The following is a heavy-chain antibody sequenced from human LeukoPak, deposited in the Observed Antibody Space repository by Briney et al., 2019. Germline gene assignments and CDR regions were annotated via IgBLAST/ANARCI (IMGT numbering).Heavy chain of an antibody. V-gene: IGHV4-31*03. CDR2: IYYSGNT. J-gene: IGHJ4*02. Sequence: SQTLSLTCTVSGGSISSGGYYWSWIRQHPGKGLEWIGYIYYSGNTYYNPSLKSRVSISVDTSKNQFSLKLSSVTAADTAVYYCARQRTYYFDYWGQGTLVTVSS. CDR1: GGSISSGGYY. CDR3: ARQRTYYFDY. D-gene: IGHD1-7*01.